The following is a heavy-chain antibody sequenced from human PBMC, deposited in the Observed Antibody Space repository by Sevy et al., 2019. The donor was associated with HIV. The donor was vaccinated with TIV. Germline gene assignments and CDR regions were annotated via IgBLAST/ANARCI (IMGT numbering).Heavy chain of an antibody. CDR1: GFTFSLYA. CDR2: ISYDGSNK. Sequence: GGSLRLSCAASGFTFSLYAMHWVRQAPGKGLEWVTIISYDGSNKFYADSVEGRFTISRDNSRSTLFLEMNSLRPEDTAIYYCAREGDGDRYGIDVWGQGTTVTVSS. CDR3: AREGDGDRYGIDV. D-gene: IGHD4-17*01. J-gene: IGHJ6*02. V-gene: IGHV3-30-3*01.